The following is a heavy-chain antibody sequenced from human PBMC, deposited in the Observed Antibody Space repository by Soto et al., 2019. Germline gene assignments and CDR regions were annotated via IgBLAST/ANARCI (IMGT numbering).Heavy chain of an antibody. J-gene: IGHJ4*02. D-gene: IGHD1-26*01. Sequence: EVQLLESGGGLVQPGGSLRLSCAASGFTFSSYAMSWVRQAPGKGLEWVSAISGSGGSTYYADSVKGRFTISRDNFKNTLYLQMNSLRAEDTAVYYCAKAALRSGSIKNGYFDYWGQGTLVTVSS. V-gene: IGHV3-23*01. CDR2: ISGSGGST. CDR1: GFTFSSYA. CDR3: AKAALRSGSIKNGYFDY.